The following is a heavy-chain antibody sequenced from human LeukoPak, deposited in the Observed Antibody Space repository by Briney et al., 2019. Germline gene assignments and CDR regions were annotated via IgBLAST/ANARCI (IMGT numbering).Heavy chain of an antibody. J-gene: IGHJ4*02. CDR2: IIPIFGTA. V-gene: IGHV1-69*05. CDR3: ARGSYYYDSSGFRQDGFDY. CDR1: GGTFSSYA. D-gene: IGHD3-22*01. Sequence: SVKVSCKASGGTFSSYAISWVRQAPGQGLEWMGGIIPIFGTANYAQKFQGRVTITTDESTSTAYMELSSLRSEDTAVYYCARGSYYYDSSGFRQDGFDYWGQGTLVTVSS.